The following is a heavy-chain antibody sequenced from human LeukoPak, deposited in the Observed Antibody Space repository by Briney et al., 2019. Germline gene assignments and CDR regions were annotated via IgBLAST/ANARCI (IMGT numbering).Heavy chain of an antibody. CDR1: GFTFSNYR. Sequence: GGSLRLSCAASGFTFSNYRMNWVRQAPGKGLEWVSSISSSSGYIYYADSVKGRFTISRDNAKNSLYLQMNSLRAEDTAVYYCARESTALLSSWGQGTLVTVSS. CDR2: ISSSSGYI. D-gene: IGHD2-2*01. V-gene: IGHV3-21*01. J-gene: IGHJ5*02. CDR3: ARESTALLSS.